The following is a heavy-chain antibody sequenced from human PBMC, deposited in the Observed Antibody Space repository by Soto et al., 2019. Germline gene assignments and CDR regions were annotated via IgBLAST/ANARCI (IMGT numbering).Heavy chain of an antibody. Sequence: QLQLQESGPGLVKPSETLSLTCTVSGGSISSSSYYWGWIRQPPGKGLEWIGSIYYSGSTYYNPSLKSRVTISVDTSKNQFALKLSSVTAADTAVYYCARWQQLAYDYWGQGTLVTVSS. CDR3: ARWQQLAYDY. CDR1: GGSISSSSYY. J-gene: IGHJ4*02. CDR2: IYYSGST. V-gene: IGHV4-39*01. D-gene: IGHD6-13*01.